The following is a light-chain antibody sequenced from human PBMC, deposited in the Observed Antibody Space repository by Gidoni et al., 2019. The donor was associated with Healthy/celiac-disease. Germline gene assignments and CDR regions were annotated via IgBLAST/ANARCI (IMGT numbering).Light chain of an antibody. CDR3: QSYDSSLSGWV. V-gene: IGLV1-40*01. CDR1: SSNIGAGYD. J-gene: IGLJ3*02. CDR2: GNS. Sequence: QSVLTPPPSVSGAPGQRVPISCTVSSSNIGAGYDVHWYQQLPGTAPKLLIYGNSNRPSGVPDRFSGSKSGTSASLAITGLQAEDEADYYCQSYDSSLSGWVFGGGTKLTVL.